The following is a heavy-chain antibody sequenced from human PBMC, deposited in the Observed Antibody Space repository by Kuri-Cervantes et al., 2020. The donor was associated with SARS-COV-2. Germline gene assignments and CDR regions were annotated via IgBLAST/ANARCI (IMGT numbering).Heavy chain of an antibody. J-gene: IGHJ4*02. CDR1: GGSFSGYY. V-gene: IGHV4-34*01. Sequence: SETLSLTCAVYGGSFSGYYWSWIRQPPGKGLEWIGEINHSGSTNYNPSLESRVTLSVDTSKNQLFLKLTSVTAADTAVYYCARDLVNGYHSPAAHWGQGTLVPVSS. CDR2: INHSGST. D-gene: IGHD2-8*01. CDR3: ARDLVNGYHSPAAH.